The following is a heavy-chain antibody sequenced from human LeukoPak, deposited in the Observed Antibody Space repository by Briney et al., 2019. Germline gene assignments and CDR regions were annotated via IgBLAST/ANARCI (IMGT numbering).Heavy chain of an antibody. CDR1: GFTVSSNY. CDR2: IYSGGST. CDR3: ARGARYFDWFDAFDI. D-gene: IGHD3-9*01. J-gene: IGHJ3*02. Sequence: GGSLRLSRAASGFTVSSNYMSWVRQAPGKGLEWVSVIYSGGSTYYADSVKGRFTISRDNSKNTLYLQMNSLRAEDTAVYYCARGARYFDWFDAFDIWGQGTMVTVSS. V-gene: IGHV3-53*01.